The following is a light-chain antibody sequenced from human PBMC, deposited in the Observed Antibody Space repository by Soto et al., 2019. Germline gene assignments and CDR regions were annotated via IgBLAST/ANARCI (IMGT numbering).Light chain of an antibody. CDR3: ISYTSSITPYV. CDR1: SSDVGGYNY. J-gene: IGLJ1*01. V-gene: IGLV2-14*03. Sequence: QSVLTQPASVSGSPGQSITISCTGTSSDVGGYNYVSWYQHHPGKAPKLMIYDVSNRPSGVSNRFSGSKSGNTASLTISGLQAEDEADYYCISYTSSITPYVFGTGTKVTVL. CDR2: DVS.